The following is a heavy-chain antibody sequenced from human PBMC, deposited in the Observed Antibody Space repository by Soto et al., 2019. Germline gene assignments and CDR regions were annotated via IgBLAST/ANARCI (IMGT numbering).Heavy chain of an antibody. V-gene: IGHV1-8*01. D-gene: IGHD2-21*02. CDR2: MNPNSGNT. J-gene: IGHJ6*02. Sequence: GASVKVSCKVSGYTFTNYDITWVRQATGQGLEWMGWMNPNSGNTGYAQKFQGRVTMTRNASISTAYMELSSLRSEDTAVYYCTRQAQVTTVELVSPRENGKGIWSEGTTVTV. CDR3: TRQAQVTTVELVSPRENGKGI. CDR1: GYTFTNYD.